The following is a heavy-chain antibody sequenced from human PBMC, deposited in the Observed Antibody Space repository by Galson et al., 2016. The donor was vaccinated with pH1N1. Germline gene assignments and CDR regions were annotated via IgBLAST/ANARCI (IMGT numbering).Heavy chain of an antibody. CDR3: ARGVSVAGTPQLDY. J-gene: IGHJ4*02. Sequence: TLSLTCTVSGGSISSGGYYWSWIRQHPGKGLEWIGYIFYSGSTYYNPSLKSRVTISVDTSKNQFSLKLSSVTAADTAVYYCARGVSVAGTPQLDYWGQGTLVTVSS. D-gene: IGHD6-19*01. CDR1: GGSISSGGYY. V-gene: IGHV4-31*03. CDR2: IFYSGST.